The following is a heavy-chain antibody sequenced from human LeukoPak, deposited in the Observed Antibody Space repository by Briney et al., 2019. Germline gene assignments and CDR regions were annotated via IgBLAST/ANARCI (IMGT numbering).Heavy chain of an antibody. V-gene: IGHV4-30-2*01. CDR2: IYHSGST. CDR1: GGSISSGGYS. Sequence: SQTLSLTCAVSGGSISSGGYSWSWIRQPPGKGLEWIGYIYHSGSTYYNPSLKSRVTISVDRSKNQFSLKLSSVTAADTAVYYCARGTESDSSGYYYGILDYWGQGTLVTVSS. J-gene: IGHJ4*02. D-gene: IGHD3-22*01. CDR3: ARGTESDSSGYYYGILDY.